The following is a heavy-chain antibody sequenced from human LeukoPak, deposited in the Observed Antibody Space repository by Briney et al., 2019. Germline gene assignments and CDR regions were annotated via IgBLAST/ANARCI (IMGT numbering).Heavy chain of an antibody. J-gene: IGHJ6*03. CDR2: IYYSGST. CDR1: GGSISSYY. V-gene: IGHV4-59*01. Sequence: PSETLSLTCTVSGGSISSYYWSWIRQPPGKGLEWIGYIYYSGSTNYNPSLKSRVTISVDTSKNQFSLKLSSVTAADTAVYYCAREIYDFRSGVPRGYYYYYMDVWGKGTTVTVSS. CDR3: AREIYDFRSGVPRGYYYYYMDV. D-gene: IGHD3-3*01.